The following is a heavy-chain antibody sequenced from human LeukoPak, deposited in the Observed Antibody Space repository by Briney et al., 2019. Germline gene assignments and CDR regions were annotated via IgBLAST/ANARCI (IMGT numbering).Heavy chain of an antibody. CDR1: GFTFSSYG. V-gene: IGHV3-33*01. Sequence: GALRLSCAASGFTFSSYGMHWVRQAPGKGLEWVAVIWYDGSNKYYADSVKGRFTISRDNSKNTLYLQMNSLRAEDTAVYYCARDRSLGGYYDLPPGRMDVWGQGTTVTVSS. CDR2: IWYDGSNK. CDR3: ARDRSLGGYYDLPPGRMDV. J-gene: IGHJ6*02. D-gene: IGHD3-3*01.